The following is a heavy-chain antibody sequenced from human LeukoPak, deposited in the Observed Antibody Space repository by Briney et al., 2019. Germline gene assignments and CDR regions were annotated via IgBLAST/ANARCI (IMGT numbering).Heavy chain of an antibody. Sequence: GASLRLSCAASGFTFSAYAVTWVRQAPGKGLEWVSAISGSAARTYYADSVKGRFTISRDNSKNTVYLQMNSLRAEDTAVYYCAKRYPYDSCTYAFDYWGQGTLVTVSS. CDR2: ISGSAART. CDR1: GFTFSAYA. CDR3: AKRYPYDSCTYAFDY. J-gene: IGHJ4*02. D-gene: IGHD3-22*01. V-gene: IGHV3-23*01.